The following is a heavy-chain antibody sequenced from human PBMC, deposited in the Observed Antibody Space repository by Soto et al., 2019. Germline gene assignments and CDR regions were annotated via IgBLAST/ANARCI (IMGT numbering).Heavy chain of an antibody. V-gene: IGHV3-30*02. CDR3: ARGGGYYDFWSGPRVDY. D-gene: IGHD3-3*01. CDR2: IWYDGSHK. CDR1: GFTFTKFG. Sequence: GGSLRLSCAASGFTFTKFGMHWVRQAPGKGLEWVAIIWYDGSHKYYADSVKGRFTISRDNSKNTLYLQMNSLRAEDTAVYYCARGGGYYDFWSGPRVDYWGQGTLVTVSS. J-gene: IGHJ4*02.